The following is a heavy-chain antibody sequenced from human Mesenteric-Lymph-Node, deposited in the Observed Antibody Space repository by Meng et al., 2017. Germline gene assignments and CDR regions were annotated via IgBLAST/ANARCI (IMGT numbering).Heavy chain of an antibody. CDR2: RSYDGVNK. Sequence: QVQLVESGGGAVQPGRSLRLSCEASGFTFSSYAMHWVRQAPGKGLEWVAARSYDGVNKHYADSVKGRFTISRDNSKNTLYLQMNSLRAEDTAVCYCVRASRGYGNGDNFDYWGQGTLVTVSS. CDR1: GFTFSSYA. J-gene: IGHJ4*02. CDR3: VRASRGYGNGDNFDY. V-gene: IGHV3-30-3*01. D-gene: IGHD5-18*01.